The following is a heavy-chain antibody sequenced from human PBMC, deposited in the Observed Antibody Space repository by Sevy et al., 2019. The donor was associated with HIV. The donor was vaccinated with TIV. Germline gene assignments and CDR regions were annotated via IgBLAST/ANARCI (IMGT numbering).Heavy chain of an antibody. D-gene: IGHD5-18*01. J-gene: IGHJ5*02. CDR2: IYTSGST. Sequence: SETLSLTCTVSGGSISSYYWSWIRQPAGKGLEWIGRIYTSGSTNYNPSLKSRVTMSVDTSKNQFSLKLSSVTAADTAVYYCARGANTAMVKSRFDPWGQGTLVTVSS. V-gene: IGHV4-4*07. CDR1: GGSISSYY. CDR3: ARGANTAMVKSRFDP.